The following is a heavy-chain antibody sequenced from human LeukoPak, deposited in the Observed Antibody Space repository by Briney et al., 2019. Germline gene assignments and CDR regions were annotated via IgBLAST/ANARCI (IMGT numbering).Heavy chain of an antibody. D-gene: IGHD2-2*01. CDR1: GYTFTGYY. V-gene: IGHV1-8*02. CDR3: ASGYGRYCSSTSCGRFDP. J-gene: IGHJ5*02. Sequence: ASVKVSCKASGYTFTGYYMHWVRQAPGQGLEWMGWMNPNSGNTGYAQKFQGRVTMTRNTSISTAYMELSSLRSDDTAVYYCASGYGRYCSSTSCGRFDPWGQGTLVTVSS. CDR2: MNPNSGNT.